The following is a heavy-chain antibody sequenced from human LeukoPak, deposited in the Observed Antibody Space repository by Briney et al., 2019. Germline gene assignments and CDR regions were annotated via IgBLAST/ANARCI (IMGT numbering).Heavy chain of an antibody. CDR1: GGSVTTSY. Sequence: PSETLSLTCTVSGGSVTTSYWSWIRQSAGEGLEWIGRVYISGDTKYNPSLNSRVIMSLDASKNQFSLSLRPVTAADTAVYYCARLIAEVGGGTNYFDTWGQGTLVTVSS. J-gene: IGHJ4*02. D-gene: IGHD2-21*01. CDR2: VYISGDT. V-gene: IGHV4-4*07. CDR3: ARLIAEVGGGTNYFDT.